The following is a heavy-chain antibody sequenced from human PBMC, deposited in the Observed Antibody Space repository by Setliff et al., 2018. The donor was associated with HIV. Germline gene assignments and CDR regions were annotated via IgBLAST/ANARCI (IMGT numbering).Heavy chain of an antibody. CDR3: ASSSRWTYYYMDV. D-gene: IGHD6-13*01. CDR1: GGSVSSGGFY. CDR2: VYSSGNT. V-gene: IGHV4-31*03. J-gene: IGHJ6*03. Sequence: SETLSLTCIVSGGSVSSGGFYWSWIRQHPGKGLEWIGYVYSSGNTYYNPSLKSRVTISVDTSKNQFSLKPSPVTAADTAVYSCASSSRWTYYYMDVWGKGTTVTVSS.